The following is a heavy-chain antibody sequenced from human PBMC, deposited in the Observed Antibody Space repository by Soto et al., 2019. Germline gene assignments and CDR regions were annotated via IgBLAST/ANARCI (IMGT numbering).Heavy chain of an antibody. Sequence: TLSLTCTVSGGSISSSSYYWGWIRQPPGKGLEWIGSIYYSGSTYYNPSLKSRVTISVDTSKNQFSLKLSSVTAADTAVYYCARLGIAAAGKGPYYYYGMDVWGQGTTVTVSS. CDR1: GGSISSSSYY. CDR2: IYYSGST. D-gene: IGHD6-13*01. V-gene: IGHV4-39*01. J-gene: IGHJ6*02. CDR3: ARLGIAAAGKGPYYYYGMDV.